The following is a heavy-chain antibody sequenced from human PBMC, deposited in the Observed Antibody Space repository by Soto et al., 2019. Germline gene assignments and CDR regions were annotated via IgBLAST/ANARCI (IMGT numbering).Heavy chain of an antibody. Sequence: QVQLQQWGAGLLKPSETLSLTCAVYGGSFSGYYWSWIRQPPGKGLEWIGEINHSGSTNYNPSLKSRVTISVDTSKNQFSLKLSSVTAADTAVYYCARKVLYSSSWSRGTVVDYWGQGTLVTVSS. CDR3: ARKVLYSSSWSRGTVVDY. J-gene: IGHJ4*02. D-gene: IGHD6-13*01. CDR1: GGSFSGYY. CDR2: INHSGST. V-gene: IGHV4-34*01.